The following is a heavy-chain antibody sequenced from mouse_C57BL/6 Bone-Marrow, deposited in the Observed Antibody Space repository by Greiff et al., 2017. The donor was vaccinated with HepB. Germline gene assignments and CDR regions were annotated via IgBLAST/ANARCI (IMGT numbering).Heavy chain of an antibody. CDR3: ARHDYAYAMDY. V-gene: IGHV5-6*01. D-gene: IGHD2-4*01. CDR1: GFTFSSYG. CDR2: ISSGGSYT. Sequence: VQLKESGGDLVKPGGSLKLSCAASGFTFSSYGMSWVRQTPDKRLEWVATISSGGSYTYYPDSVKGRFTISRDNAKNTLYLQMSSLKSEDTAMYYCARHDYAYAMDYWGQGTSVTVSS. J-gene: IGHJ4*01.